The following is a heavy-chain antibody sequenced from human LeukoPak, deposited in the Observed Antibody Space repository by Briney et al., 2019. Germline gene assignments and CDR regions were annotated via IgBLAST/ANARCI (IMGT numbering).Heavy chain of an antibody. D-gene: IGHD1-26*01. J-gene: IGHJ3*02. CDR1: GFTFDDYG. V-gene: IGHV3-20*04. CDR3: ARLGVGATRDAFDI. Sequence: PGGSLRLSCAASGFTFDDYGMSWVRQAPGKGLEWVSGINWSGGSTGYADSVKGRFTISRDNAKNSLYLQMNSLRAEDTALYYCARLGVGATRDAFDIWGQGTMVTVSS. CDR2: INWSGGST.